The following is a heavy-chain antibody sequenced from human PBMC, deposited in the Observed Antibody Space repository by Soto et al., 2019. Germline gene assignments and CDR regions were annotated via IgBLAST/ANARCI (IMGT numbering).Heavy chain of an antibody. CDR1: GGTFSSYT. D-gene: IGHD5-12*01. J-gene: IGHJ2*01. CDR2: IIPILGIA. CDR3: ARALEMATTYWYFDL. V-gene: IGHV1-69*02. Sequence: ASVKVSCKASGGTFSSYTISWVRQAPGQGLEWMGRIIPILGIANYAQKFQGRVTITADKSTSTAYMELSSLRSEDTAVYYCARALEMATTYWYFDLWGCGTLVTVSS.